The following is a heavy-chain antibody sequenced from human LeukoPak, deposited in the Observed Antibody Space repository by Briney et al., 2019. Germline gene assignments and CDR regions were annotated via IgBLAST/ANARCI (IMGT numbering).Heavy chain of an antibody. CDR1: GFTVNTNH. J-gene: IGHJ1*01. Sequence: GGSLRLSCAASGFTVNTNHMHWVRQAPGKGREGVSTIYNGGSTYYVDSVKGRFTISRDNFKNTLYLQMNSLRAEDTAVYYCATSIVGFSYDEHFQHWGQGTLVTVSS. V-gene: IGHV3-53*01. D-gene: IGHD1-26*01. CDR3: ATSIVGFSYDEHFQH. CDR2: IYNGGST.